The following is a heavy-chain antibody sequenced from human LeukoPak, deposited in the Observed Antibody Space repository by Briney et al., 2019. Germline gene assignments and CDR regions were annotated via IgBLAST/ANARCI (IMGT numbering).Heavy chain of an antibody. V-gene: IGHV4-59*01. CDR2: IYYSGST. D-gene: IGHD3-22*01. CDR1: GGSISSYY. CDR3: ARVVVTIDGYYFDY. Sequence: SETLSLTCTVSGGSISSYYWSWIRQPPGKGLEWIGYIYYSGSTNYNPSLKSRVTISVDTSKNQFSLKLSSVTAADTAVYYCARVVVTIDGYYFDYWGQGTLATVSS. J-gene: IGHJ4*02.